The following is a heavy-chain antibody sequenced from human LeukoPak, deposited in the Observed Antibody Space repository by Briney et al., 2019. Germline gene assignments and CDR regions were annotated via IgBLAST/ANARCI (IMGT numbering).Heavy chain of an antibody. V-gene: IGHV4-30-2*01. CDR3: ARDQVDYDTPDHFDY. J-gene: IGHJ4*02. D-gene: IGHD3-22*01. CDR1: GGSISSGGYY. Sequence: SQTLSLTCTVSGGSISSGGYYWSWIRQPPGKGLEWIGYIYHSGSTYYNPSLKSRVTISVDRSKNQFSLKLSSVTAADTAVYYCARDQVDYDTPDHFDYWGKGTLVTVSS. CDR2: IYHSGST.